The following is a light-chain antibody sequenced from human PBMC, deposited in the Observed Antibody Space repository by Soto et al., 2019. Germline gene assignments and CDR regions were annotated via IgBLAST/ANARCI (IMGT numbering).Light chain of an antibody. J-gene: IGKJ4*01. CDR2: AAS. CDR3: QQDNNWPPLT. V-gene: IGKV3-15*01. Sequence: EIVMTQSPATLSVSPGERATLSCRASQSVSSNLAWYQQKPGQAPRLLIYAASTRATGIPARFSGSGSGTEFTLTISSLQSEDFAGYYCQQDNNWPPLTFGGGTKVEIK. CDR1: QSVSSN.